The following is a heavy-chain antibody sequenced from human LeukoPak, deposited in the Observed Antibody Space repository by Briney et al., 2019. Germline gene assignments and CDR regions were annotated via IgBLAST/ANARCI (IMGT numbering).Heavy chain of an antibody. CDR1: GFTFSSYW. Sequence: GGSLRLPCAASGFTFSSYWMHWVRQAPGKGLVWVSRMSNDGITTTYADSVKGRFTISRNNSKNTLYLQMNSLRAEDTAVYYCAKESPITDYFYYWGQGTLVTVSS. J-gene: IGHJ4*02. CDR2: MSNDGITT. CDR3: AKESPITDYFYY. V-gene: IGHV3-74*01.